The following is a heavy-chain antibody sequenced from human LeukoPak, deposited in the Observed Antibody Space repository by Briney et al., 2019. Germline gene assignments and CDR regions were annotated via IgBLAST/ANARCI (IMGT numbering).Heavy chain of an antibody. J-gene: IGHJ4*02. V-gene: IGHV5-51*01. Sequence: GESLKISWKGSGSRFTSYWIGGVRQMPGKGLEGMGIIYPGDSDTRYSPSFQGQVTISADKSISTAYLQWSSLKASDTAMYYCARSGSSGYYYLSPTDYWGQGTLVTVSS. D-gene: IGHD3-22*01. CDR1: GSRFTSYW. CDR2: IYPGDSDT. CDR3: ARSGSSGYYYLSPTDY.